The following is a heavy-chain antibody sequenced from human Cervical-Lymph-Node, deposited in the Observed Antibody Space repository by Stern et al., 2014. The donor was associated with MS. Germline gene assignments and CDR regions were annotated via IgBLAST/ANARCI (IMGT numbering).Heavy chain of an antibody. CDR1: GGTLSGYA. CDR2: IIPFFGTT. Sequence: QDQLVQSGAEAKRPGSSVQVSCKASGGTLSGYAFTWVRQAPRQGPEWIGGIIPFFGTTHYAKKFQDRFPIPAHTSTSTVYMELSSLRSEDTAVYYCARGETPIPSYGMAVWGQGTTVTVSS. D-gene: IGHD1-26*01. J-gene: IGHJ6*02. V-gene: IGHV1-69*06. CDR3: ARGETPIPSYGMAV.